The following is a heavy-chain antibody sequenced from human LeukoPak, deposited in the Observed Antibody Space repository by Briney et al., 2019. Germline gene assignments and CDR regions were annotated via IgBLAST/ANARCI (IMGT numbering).Heavy chain of an antibody. V-gene: IGHV3-30*02. D-gene: IGHD3-10*01. Sequence: PGGSLRLSCAASGFTFSSYGMHWVRQAPGKGLEWVAVIWYDGSNKYYTDSVKGRFTISRDNSRNTLYLQMNSLRTEDTAVYYCAKDQKLVVWGQGTLVTVSS. J-gene: IGHJ4*02. CDR2: IWYDGSNK. CDR3: AKDQKLVV. CDR1: GFTFSSYG.